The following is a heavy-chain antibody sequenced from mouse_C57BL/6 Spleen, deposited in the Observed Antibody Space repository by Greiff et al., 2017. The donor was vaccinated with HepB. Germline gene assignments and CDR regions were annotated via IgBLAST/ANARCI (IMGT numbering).Heavy chain of an antibody. D-gene: IGHD1-2*01. CDR3: ARRLYY. CDR1: GYSFTGYY. Sequence: EVKLMESGPELVKPGASVKISCKASGYSFTGYYMNWVKQSPEKSLEWIGEINPSTGGTTYNQKFKAKATLTVDKSSSTAYMQLKSLTSEDSAVYYCARRLYYWGQGTTLTVSS. J-gene: IGHJ2*01. V-gene: IGHV1-42*01. CDR2: INPSTGGT.